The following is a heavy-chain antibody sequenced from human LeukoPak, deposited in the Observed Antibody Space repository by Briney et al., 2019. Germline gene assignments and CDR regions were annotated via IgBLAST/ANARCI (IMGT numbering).Heavy chain of an antibody. J-gene: IGHJ4*02. D-gene: IGHD2-2*01. CDR3: AKGRGDCIITSCSTPFDS. V-gene: IGHV3-23*01. CDR2: ISGSGGST. CDR1: GFTFSTYA. Sequence: PGGSLRLSCAASGFTFSTYAMSWVRQAPGKGLEWVSSISGSGGSTFYADSVKGRFTISRDNSKNTLYLQMNSLRVEDTAVYYCAKGRGDCIITSCSTPFDSWGQGTLVTVSS.